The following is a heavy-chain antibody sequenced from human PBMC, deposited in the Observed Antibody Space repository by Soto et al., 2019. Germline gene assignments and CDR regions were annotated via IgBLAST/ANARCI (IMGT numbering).Heavy chain of an antibody. CDR3: AKLPYDSSGYYVNPDAYDI. D-gene: IGHD3-22*01. CDR1: GFTFSSYA. CDR2: ISGSGGST. Sequence: GGSLRLSCAASGFTFSSYAMSWVRQAPGKGLEWVSAISGSGGSTYYADSVKGRFTISRDNSKNTLYLQMNSLRAEDTAVYYCAKLPYDSSGYYVNPDAYDIWGQGTMVTVSS. J-gene: IGHJ3*02. V-gene: IGHV3-23*01.